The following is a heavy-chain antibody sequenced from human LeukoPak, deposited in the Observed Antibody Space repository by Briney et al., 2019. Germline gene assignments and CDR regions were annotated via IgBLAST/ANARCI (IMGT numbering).Heavy chain of an antibody. CDR3: ARDLGYSAYATVRGYTFDI. CDR1: GFTVSTNY. Sequence: GGSLRLSCAASGFTVSTNYMSWVRQAPGKGLEWGSIIYSGGSTYYADSVKGRFTISRDNSKNTLSLQRNSLRAEDTAVYYCARDLGYSAYATVRGYTFDIWGQGTMVTVSS. CDR2: IYSGGST. J-gene: IGHJ3*02. D-gene: IGHD5-12*01. V-gene: IGHV3-66*01.